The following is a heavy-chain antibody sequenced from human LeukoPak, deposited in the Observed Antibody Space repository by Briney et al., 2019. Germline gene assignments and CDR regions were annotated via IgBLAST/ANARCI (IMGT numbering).Heavy chain of an antibody. CDR3: ARSRHSYDSTGFPHY. Sequence: GGSLRLSCAASGFNFDDYVMNWVRQAPGKGLEWVSGIDWNGGSRGDADSVVGRFTISRDNAKNSLYLQMNSLRAEDTALYYCARSRHSYDSTGFPHYWGQGTLVTVSS. V-gene: IGHV3-20*04. CDR1: GFNFDDYV. D-gene: IGHD3-22*01. J-gene: IGHJ4*02. CDR2: IDWNGGSR.